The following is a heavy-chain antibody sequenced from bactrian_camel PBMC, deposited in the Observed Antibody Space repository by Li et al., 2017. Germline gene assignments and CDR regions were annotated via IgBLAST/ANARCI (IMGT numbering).Heavy chain of an antibody. CDR1: GGTEDGFY. Sequence: VQLVESGGGSVQAGGSVRLSCVTSGGTEDGFYVAWIRQAPGKGREGVASIYTGGGRPYYAGSVKGRFTVSRDNAKNTLYLQMNDLRPEDTAKYSCKATCQSLGRRFWGRGTQVTVS. CDR3: KATCQSLGRRF. CDR2: IYTGGGRP. J-gene: IGHJ4*01. D-gene: IGHD3*01. V-gene: IGHV3S40*01.